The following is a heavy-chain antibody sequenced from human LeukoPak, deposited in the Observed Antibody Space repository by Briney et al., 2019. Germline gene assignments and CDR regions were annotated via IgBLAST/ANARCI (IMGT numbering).Heavy chain of an antibody. D-gene: IGHD2-21*02. CDR2: IYYSGST. J-gene: IGHJ4*02. Sequence: PSETLSLTCTVSGGSISSYYWSWIRQPPGKGLEWIGYIYYSGSTNYNPSLKSRVTISVDTSKNQFSLKLSSVTAADTAVYYCARESSTGMMTAISIFDYWGQGTLVTVSS. V-gene: IGHV4-59*01. CDR1: GGSISSYY. CDR3: ARESSTGMMTAISIFDY.